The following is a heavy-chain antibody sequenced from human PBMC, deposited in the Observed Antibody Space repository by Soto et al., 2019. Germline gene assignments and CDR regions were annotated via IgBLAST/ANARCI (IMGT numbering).Heavy chain of an antibody. CDR2: IYYSGST. V-gene: IGHV4-31*03. Sequence: SETLSLSCTVSGGSISSGGYYWSWIRQHPGKGLEWIGYIYYSGSTYYNPSLKSRVTISVDTSKNQFSLKLSSVTAADTAVYYCASSVYYDSIGYPPSYYYYGIDVWGQGTTVTVSS. CDR1: GGSISSGGYY. J-gene: IGHJ6*02. D-gene: IGHD3-22*01. CDR3: ASSVYYDSIGYPPSYYYYGIDV.